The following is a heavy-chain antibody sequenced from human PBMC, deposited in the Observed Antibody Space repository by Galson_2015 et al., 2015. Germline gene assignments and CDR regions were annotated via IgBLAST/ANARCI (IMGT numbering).Heavy chain of an antibody. CDR2: ISGSGGST. CDR3: AKDQLHYYDSSGYYSP. V-gene: IGHV3-23*01. CDR1: GFTFSSYA. Sequence: SLRLSCAASGFTFSSYAMSWVRQAPGKGLEWVSAISGSGGSTYYADSVKGRFTISRDNSKNTLYLQMNSLRAEDTAVYYCAKDQLHYYDSSGYYSPWGQGTLVTVSS. D-gene: IGHD3-22*01. J-gene: IGHJ5*02.